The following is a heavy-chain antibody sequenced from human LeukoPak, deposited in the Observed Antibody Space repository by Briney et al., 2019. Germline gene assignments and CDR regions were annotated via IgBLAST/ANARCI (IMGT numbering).Heavy chain of an antibody. D-gene: IGHD3-22*01. CDR1: GFTFSGYG. CDR3: ARDLGQYYDTSDNWFDP. J-gene: IGHJ5*02. V-gene: IGHV3-74*01. Sequence: PGGSLRLSCAASGFTFSGYGMHWVRQAPGKGLVWVSRINSDGINTNYADSVKGRFTISRDNAKNTLNLQMNSLRAEDTAVYYCARDLGQYYDTSDNWFDPWGQGTLVTVSS. CDR2: INSDGINT.